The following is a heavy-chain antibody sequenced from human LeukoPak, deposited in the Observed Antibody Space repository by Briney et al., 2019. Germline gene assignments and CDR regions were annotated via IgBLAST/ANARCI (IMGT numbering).Heavy chain of an antibody. Sequence: GGSLRLSCAASGFIFSSYGMHWVRQAPGKGLEWVAFIRHDGSKKYYADSVKGRFTISRDNSENTLYLQMNSLRAEDTAVYYCAKDHWVAVIGDFDYWGQGTLVTVSS. CDR3: AKDHWVAVIGDFDY. J-gene: IGHJ4*02. V-gene: IGHV3-30*02. CDR2: IRHDGSKK. CDR1: GFIFSSYG. D-gene: IGHD6-19*01.